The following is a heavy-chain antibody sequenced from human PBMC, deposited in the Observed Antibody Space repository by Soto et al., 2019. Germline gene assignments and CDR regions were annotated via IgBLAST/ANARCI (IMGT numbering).Heavy chain of an antibody. J-gene: IGHJ6*02. CDR2: ISSSSSYI. Sequence: VGSLRLSCAASGFTFSSYSMNWVRQARGKGLEWVSSISSSSSYIYYADSVKGRFTISRDNAKNSLYLQMNSLRAEDTAVYYCARDLVVPAAIDYYYYGMDVWGQGTTVTVSS. V-gene: IGHV3-21*01. CDR3: ARDLVVPAAIDYYYYGMDV. CDR1: GFTFSSYS. D-gene: IGHD2-2*01.